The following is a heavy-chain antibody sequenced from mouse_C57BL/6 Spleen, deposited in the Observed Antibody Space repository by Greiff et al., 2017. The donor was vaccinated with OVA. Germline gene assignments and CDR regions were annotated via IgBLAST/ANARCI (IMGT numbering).Heavy chain of an antibody. J-gene: IGHJ2*01. Sequence: VQLQQPGAELVKPGASVKLSCKASGYTFTSYWMPWVKQRPGQGLEWIGMIHPNSGSTNYNEKFKSKATLTVDKSSSTAYMQLSSLTSEDSAVYYCAESTMVTYFDYWGQGTTLTVSS. D-gene: IGHD2-2*01. CDR1: GYTFTSYW. CDR2: IHPNSGST. V-gene: IGHV1-64*01. CDR3: AESTMVTYFDY.